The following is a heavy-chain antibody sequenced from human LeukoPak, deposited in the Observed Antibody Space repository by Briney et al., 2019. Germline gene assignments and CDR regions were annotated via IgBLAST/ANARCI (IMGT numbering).Heavy chain of an antibody. J-gene: IGHJ3*02. CDR3: AKGWEDSSSWADAFDI. CDR1: GFTFSSYS. Sequence: GGSLRLSCAASGFTFSSYSMNWVRQAPGKGLEWVSSISSSSSYIYYADSVKGRFTISRDNSKNTLYLQMNSLRAEDTAVYYCAKGWEDSSSWADAFDIWGQGTMVTVSS. D-gene: IGHD6-13*01. V-gene: IGHV3-21*04. CDR2: ISSSSSYI.